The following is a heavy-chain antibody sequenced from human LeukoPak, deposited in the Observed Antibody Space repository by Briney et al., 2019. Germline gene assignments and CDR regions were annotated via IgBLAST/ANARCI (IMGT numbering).Heavy chain of an antibody. V-gene: IGHV3-21*01. CDR2: ISSSSSYI. Sequence: GGSLRLSCITSGFAFSTYGMNWVRQAPGKGLEWVSSISSSSSYIYYADSVKGRFTISRDNAKNSLYLQMNSLRAEDTAVYYCARDNADTAMVTPLDYWGQGTLVTVSS. J-gene: IGHJ4*02. D-gene: IGHD5-18*01. CDR1: GFAFSTYG. CDR3: ARDNADTAMVTPLDY.